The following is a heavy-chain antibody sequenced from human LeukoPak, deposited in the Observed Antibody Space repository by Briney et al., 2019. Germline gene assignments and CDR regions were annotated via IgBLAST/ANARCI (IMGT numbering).Heavy chain of an antibody. V-gene: IGHV3-48*01. Sequence: GGSLRLSCAASGFTFSSYNINWVRQAPGKGLEWVSYISSSRRTISYADSVKGRFTISRDNAKNSLYLQMNSLRAEDTAVYYCAKDPMVRGVITTNWFDPWGQGTLVTVSS. CDR3: AKDPMVRGVITTNWFDP. CDR2: ISSSRRTI. CDR1: GFTFSSYN. J-gene: IGHJ5*02. D-gene: IGHD3-10*01.